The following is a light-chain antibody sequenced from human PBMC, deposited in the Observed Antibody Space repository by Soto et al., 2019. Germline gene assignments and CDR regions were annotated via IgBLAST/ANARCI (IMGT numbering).Light chain of an antibody. Sequence: EIVFTQAPAPLSLSPGEKPTLPLRASQSVKTFLVWDQQRPGQDPRXLIFGASTRATGIPDRFSGSGAGAYFNLTISRLEPADFGVYYCQQYGSSHTFGQGTRLEIK. J-gene: IGKJ5*01. V-gene: IGKV3-20*01. CDR2: GAS. CDR1: QSVKTF. CDR3: QQYGSSHT.